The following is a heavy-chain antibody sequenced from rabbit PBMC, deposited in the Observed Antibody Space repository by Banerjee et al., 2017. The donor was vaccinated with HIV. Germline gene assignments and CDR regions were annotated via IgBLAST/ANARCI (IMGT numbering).Heavy chain of an antibody. CDR1: GFSFSGRYW. CDR2: IDADSSVST. CDR3: ARDIRNNGDYSFDL. Sequence: QEQLEESGGDLVKPEGSLTLTCTASGFSFSGRYWIYWVRQAPGKGLEWIACIDADSSVSTTYANWAKGRFTISKTSSTTVTLQMTSLTAADTATYFCARDIRNNGDYSFDLWGQGTLVTVS. V-gene: IGHV1S45*01. D-gene: IGHD2-1*01. J-gene: IGHJ4*01.